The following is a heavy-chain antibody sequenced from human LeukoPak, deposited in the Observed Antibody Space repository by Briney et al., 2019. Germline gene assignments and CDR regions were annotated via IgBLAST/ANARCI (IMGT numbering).Heavy chain of an antibody. CDR3: AKDYLGSSKSLDT. CDR1: GFTFSNYG. D-gene: IGHD6-13*01. CDR2: ISHDGSEK. J-gene: IGHJ5*02. Sequence: RGSLRLSCAASGFTFSNYGMHWVRQAPGKGLEWVTFISHDGSEKYYRDSVKGRFTISRDNSRNTLFLQMNRLRPEDTAVYYCAKDYLGSSKSLDTWGRGTLVTVSS. V-gene: IGHV3-30*18.